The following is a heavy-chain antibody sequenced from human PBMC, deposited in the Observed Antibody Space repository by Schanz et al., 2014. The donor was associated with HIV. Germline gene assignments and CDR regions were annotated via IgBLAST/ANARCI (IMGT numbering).Heavy chain of an antibody. Sequence: VQLVESGGGVVQPGRSLRLSCAASGFTFDSYGIHWVRQAPGQGLEWVSGIGGSRGGTYYADSVKGRFTISRDNSKNTMFLQMNSLRVEDTAIYYCAKIRGTRGAYDGMDVWGQGTTVTVSS. CDR3: AKIRGTRGAYDGMDV. CDR2: IGGSRGGT. CDR1: GFTFDSYG. V-gene: IGHV3-23*04. J-gene: IGHJ6*02. D-gene: IGHD3-10*01.